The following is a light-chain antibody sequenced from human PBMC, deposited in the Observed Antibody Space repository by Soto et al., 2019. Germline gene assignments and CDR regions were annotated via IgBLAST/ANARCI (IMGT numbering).Light chain of an antibody. CDR3: MQSRQLPPT. CDR1: QSLLHITGETF. CDR2: EVS. J-gene: IGKJ5*01. Sequence: DVVMTQTPLSLSVAPGQPASISCKSSQSLLHITGETFLFWYFQKPGQSPQLLIYEVSTRVSGVPDRFRGSGSGTDFTREISRVETDDVGIYYCMQSRQLPPTFGQGTRLGIE. V-gene: IGKV2D-29*02.